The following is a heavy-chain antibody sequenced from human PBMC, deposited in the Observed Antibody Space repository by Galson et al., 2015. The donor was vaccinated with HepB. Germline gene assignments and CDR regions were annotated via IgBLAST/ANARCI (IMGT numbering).Heavy chain of an antibody. Sequence: SLRLSCAASGFTFSSYGMHWVRQAPGKGLEWVAVISYDGSNKYYADSVKGRFTISRDNSKNTLYLQMNSLRAEDTAVYYCAKDTYCSSTSCYQGAFDIWGQGTMVTVSS. CDR2: ISYDGSNK. D-gene: IGHD2-2*01. V-gene: IGHV3-30*18. CDR1: GFTFSSYG. J-gene: IGHJ3*02. CDR3: AKDTYCSSTSCYQGAFDI.